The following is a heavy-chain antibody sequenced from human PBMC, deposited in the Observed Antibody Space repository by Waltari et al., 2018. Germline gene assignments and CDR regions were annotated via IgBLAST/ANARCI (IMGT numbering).Heavy chain of an antibody. Sequence: EVRLVESGGGLVQPGESLTLSCAASGFDSSNHWISWVRQFPGKGPMWVARINRGATICYDDSVRGRFTIFRDSSTNTVSLQMRSLTVEDTALYYCVRGPSVDYSHPVPFDLWGQGTLVTVSS. J-gene: IGHJ4*02. CDR2: INRGATI. CDR1: GFDSSNHW. D-gene: IGHD4-4*01. CDR3: VRGPSVDYSHPVPFDL. V-gene: IGHV3-74*01.